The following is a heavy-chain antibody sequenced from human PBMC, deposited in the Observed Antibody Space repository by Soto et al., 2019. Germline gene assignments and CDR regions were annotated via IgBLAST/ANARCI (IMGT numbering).Heavy chain of an antibody. J-gene: IGHJ4*02. CDR2: ISRHNGNT. V-gene: IGHV1-18*01. Sequence: QVQLVQSGAEVKKPGSSVKVSCKASGGTFSSYAISWVRQAPGQGLEWMGGISRHNGNTNYAQKFQGRVTMTTDASTSTAYMELRSLRSDDTAVYYCARDLDGSGSYYTDYWGQGTLVTVSS. CDR1: GGTFSSYA. CDR3: ARDLDGSGSYYTDY. D-gene: IGHD3-10*01.